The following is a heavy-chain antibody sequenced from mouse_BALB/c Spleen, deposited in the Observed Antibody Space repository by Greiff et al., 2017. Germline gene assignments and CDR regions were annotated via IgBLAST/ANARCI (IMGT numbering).Heavy chain of an antibody. CDR2: IWAGGST. V-gene: IGHV2-9*02. D-gene: IGHD2-1*01. Sequence: VQLVESGPGLVAPSQSLSITCTVSGFSLTSYGVHWVRQPPGKGLEWLGVIWAGGSTNYNSALMSRLSISKDNSKSQVFLKMNSLQTDDTAMYYCARGDGNYRFAYWGQGTLVTVSA. CDR1: GFSLTSYG. J-gene: IGHJ3*01. CDR3: ARGDGNYRFAY.